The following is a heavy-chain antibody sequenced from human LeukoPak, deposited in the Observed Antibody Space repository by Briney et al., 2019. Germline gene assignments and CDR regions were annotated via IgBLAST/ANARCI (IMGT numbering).Heavy chain of an antibody. CDR2: IYNSGST. Sequence: SETLSLTCTVSGGSISSYYWSWIRQPPGKGLEWIGYIYNSGSTNYNPSLKSRIAISIDTSKNQFSLKVRSVTAEDTAVYYCARPAAFYGWGTYAFDVWGKGTMVIVSS. D-gene: IGHD3-10*01. V-gene: IGHV4-4*08. CDR1: GGSISSYY. J-gene: IGHJ3*01. CDR3: ARPAAFYGWGTYAFDV.